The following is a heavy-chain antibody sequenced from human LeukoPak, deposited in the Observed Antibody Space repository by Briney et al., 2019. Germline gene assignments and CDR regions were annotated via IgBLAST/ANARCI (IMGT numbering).Heavy chain of an antibody. J-gene: IGHJ3*02. CDR2: IIPIFGTA. CDR3: ARSYIVVVVAANAGAFDI. D-gene: IGHD2-15*01. CDR1: GGTFSSYA. V-gene: IGHV1-69*05. Sequence: ASVKVSCKASGGTFSSYAISWVRQAPGQGLEWMGRIIPIFGTANCAQKFQGRVTITTHESTSTAYMELSSLRSEDTAVYDCARSYIVVVVAANAGAFDIWGQGTMVTVSS.